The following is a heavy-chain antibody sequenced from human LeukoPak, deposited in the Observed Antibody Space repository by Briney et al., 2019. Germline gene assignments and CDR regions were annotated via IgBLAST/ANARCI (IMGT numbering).Heavy chain of an antibody. D-gene: IGHD4-23*01. CDR1: GFSFDICA. CDR2: IGGPTET. Sequence: GGSLRLSCVASGFSFDICAMRWVRQAPGKGPEWVSSIGGPTETFYADSVKGRFTVSRDNSQNTLYLQMNSLRAEDTAVYYCAKDATPRNSIWDYFGKWGQGALVTVST. J-gene: IGHJ4*02. V-gene: IGHV3-23*01. CDR3: AKDATPRNSIWDYFGK.